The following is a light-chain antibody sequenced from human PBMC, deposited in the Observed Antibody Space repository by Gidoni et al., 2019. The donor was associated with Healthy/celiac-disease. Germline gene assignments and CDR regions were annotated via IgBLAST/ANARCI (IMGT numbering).Light chain of an antibody. J-gene: IGKJ1*01. V-gene: IGKV3-20*01. CDR2: GAA. Sequence: EIVLTQSPCTPSLSPGERATLSCRASQSVSSSYLAWYQQKPGQAPRLLIYGAASRATGIPDRVSGSGSGTDFTLTISRLEPEDFAVYYCQQYGSAPPWTFXQXTKVEIK. CDR3: QQYGSAPPWT. CDR1: QSVSSSY.